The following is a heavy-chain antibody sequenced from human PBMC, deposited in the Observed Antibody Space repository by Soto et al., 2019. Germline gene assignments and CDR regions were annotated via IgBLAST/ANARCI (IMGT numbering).Heavy chain of an antibody. CDR1: GGSFTGYS. D-gene: IGHD1-26*01. CDR3: ARGLFSENFYSGGWYFFDS. CDR2: INHSGSA. Sequence: QVQLQQWGAGLLKPSETLSLTCGVYGGSFTGYSWTWIRQSPRKGLESIGQINHSGSAIYNPSLKSRITISLLTSNNQFSLDLSSVTAADTAVYYCARGLFSENFYSGGWYFFDSWGQGTLVTVSS. J-gene: IGHJ4*02. V-gene: IGHV4-34*01.